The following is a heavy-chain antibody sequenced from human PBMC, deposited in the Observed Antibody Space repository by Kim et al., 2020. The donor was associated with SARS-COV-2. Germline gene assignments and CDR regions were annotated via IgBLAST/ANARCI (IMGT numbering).Heavy chain of an antibody. CDR3: AGAAAGIGANYYYYGMDV. V-gene: IGHV4-59*13. CDR2: IYYSGST. D-gene: IGHD6-13*01. CDR1: GGSISSYY. J-gene: IGHJ6*01. Sequence: SETLSLTCTVSGGSISSYYWSWIRQPPGKGLEWIGYIYYSGSTNYNPSLKSRVTISVDTSKNQFSLKLSSVTAADTAVYYCAGAAAGIGANYYYYGMDV.